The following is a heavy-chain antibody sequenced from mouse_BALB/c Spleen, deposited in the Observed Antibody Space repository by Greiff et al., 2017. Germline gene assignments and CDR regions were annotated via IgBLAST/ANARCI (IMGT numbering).Heavy chain of an antibody. Sequence: QVQLQQSGPELVKPGASVRISCKASGYTFTSYYIHWVKQRPGQGLEWIGWIYPGNVNTKYNEKFKGKATLTADKSSSTAYMQLSSLTSEDSAVYFCARSGYDYDYAMDYWGQGTSVTVSS. CDR3: ARSGYDYDYAMDY. V-gene: IGHV1S56*01. CDR1: GYTFTSYY. J-gene: IGHJ4*01. CDR2: IYPGNVNT. D-gene: IGHD2-4*01.